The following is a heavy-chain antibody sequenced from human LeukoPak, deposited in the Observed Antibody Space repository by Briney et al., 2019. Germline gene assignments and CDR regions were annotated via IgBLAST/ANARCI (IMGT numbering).Heavy chain of an antibody. J-gene: IGHJ4*02. CDR1: GYSFTSYW. CDR3: ARRYCSNGVCSYFEY. D-gene: IGHD2-8*01. V-gene: IGHV5-51*01. CDR2: IYPGGSDT. Sequence: TGESLKISCKGSGYSFTSYWIDWVRQMPGKGLEWMGIIYPGGSDTRYSPSFQGQVTISVDKSISTAYLQWSSLKASDTAMYYCARRYCSNGVCSYFEYWGQGTLVTVSS.